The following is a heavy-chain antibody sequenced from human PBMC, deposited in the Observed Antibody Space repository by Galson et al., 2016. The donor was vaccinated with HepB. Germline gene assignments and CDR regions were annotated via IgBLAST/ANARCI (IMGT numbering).Heavy chain of an antibody. CDR1: GFTFSNFW. CDR2: IKGDGSQV. Sequence: SLRLSCAASGFTFSNFWMNWVRQAPGQGLEWVANIKGDGSQVYYVDSVKGRFSISRDNVENSLFLQMTSLRVEDTARYYCARDALGTWDLTTWGQGTLVSVSS. V-gene: IGHV3-7*01. J-gene: IGHJ1*01. CDR3: ARDALGTWDLTT. D-gene: IGHD1-26*01.